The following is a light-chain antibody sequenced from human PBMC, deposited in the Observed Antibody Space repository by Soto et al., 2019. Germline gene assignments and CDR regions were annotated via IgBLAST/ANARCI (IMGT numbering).Light chain of an antibody. Sequence: QSALTQPASVSGSPGQSITISCTGTSNDIGGHNHVSWYQQHPGNSPKLIIYEVTARPSGISYRFSASKSGTTASLTISGLQGEDEDDYYCCSYAGIITWVCGGGTKLTVL. V-gene: IGLV2-23*02. CDR1: SNDIGGHNH. J-gene: IGLJ3*02. CDR3: CSYAGIITWV. CDR2: EVT.